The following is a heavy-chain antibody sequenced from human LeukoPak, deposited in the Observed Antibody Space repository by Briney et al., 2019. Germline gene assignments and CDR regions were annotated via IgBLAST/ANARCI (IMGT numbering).Heavy chain of an antibody. J-gene: IGHJ4*02. CDR3: ARESEYDFWTGSYFDY. D-gene: IGHD3-3*01. CDR1: GFTFSSYE. Sequence: GGSLRLSCAASGFTFSSYEMNWVRQAPGKGLEWVSSITSGSSIYYADSVKGRFTISRDNAKNSLYLQMNSLRAEDTAVYYCARESEYDFWTGSYFDYWGQGTLVTVSS. V-gene: IGHV3-69-1*01. CDR2: ITSGSSI.